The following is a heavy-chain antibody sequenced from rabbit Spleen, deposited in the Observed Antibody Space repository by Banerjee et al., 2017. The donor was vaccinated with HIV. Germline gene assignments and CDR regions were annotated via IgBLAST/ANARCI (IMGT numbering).Heavy chain of an antibody. CDR2: IVPIFGVT. D-gene: IGHD6-1*01. V-gene: IGHV1S45*01. CDR1: GFPFSEKAV. J-gene: IGHJ4*01. CDR3: VREAGYGGYGDANL. Sequence: QEQLEESGGDLVKPEGSLTLTCKASGFPFSEKAVMCWVRQAPGKGLEWIGYIVPIFGVTYYANWVNGRFTISSHNAQVTLYLQLNSLTAADTATYFCVREAGYGGYGDANLWGQGTLVTVS.